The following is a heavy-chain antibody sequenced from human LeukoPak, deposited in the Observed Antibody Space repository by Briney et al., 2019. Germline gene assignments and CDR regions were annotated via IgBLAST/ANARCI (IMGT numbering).Heavy chain of an antibody. D-gene: IGHD5-12*01. CDR1: GGSISSYY. Sequence: SETLSLTCTVSGGSISSYYWSWIRQPPGKGLEWIGEINHSGSTNYNPSLKSRVTISVDTSKNQFSLKLSSVIAADTAVYYCARGYDYPRSRYYYYYGMDVWGQGTTVTVSS. CDR2: INHSGST. CDR3: ARGYDYPRSRYYYYYGMDV. V-gene: IGHV4-34*01. J-gene: IGHJ6*02.